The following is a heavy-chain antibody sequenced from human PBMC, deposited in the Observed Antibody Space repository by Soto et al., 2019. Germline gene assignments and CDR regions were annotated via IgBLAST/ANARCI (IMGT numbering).Heavy chain of an antibody. Sequence: PSLTCTVSGGSVTSDEDYWTWIRQSPGKGLEWIGYISNSGSTGYNPSLKTRLSMSVDRSKNQFTLRLTSVTAADTAVYFCATESGSTYGYFDHWGQGTQVTVSS. D-gene: IGHD5-18*01. J-gene: IGHJ4*02. CDR2: ISNSGST. CDR3: ATESGSTYGYFDH. CDR1: GGSVTSDEDY. V-gene: IGHV4-30-4*01.